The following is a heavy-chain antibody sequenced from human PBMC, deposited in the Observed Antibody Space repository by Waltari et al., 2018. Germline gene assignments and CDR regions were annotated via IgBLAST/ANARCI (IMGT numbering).Heavy chain of an antibody. D-gene: IGHD1-26*01. CDR2: SSPNMGGT. V-gene: IGHV1-2*01. J-gene: IGHJ4*02. CDR3: ARGAAGVGGSTLYYFDY. Sequence: QVQLVQSGAEVKKPGASVKVSCKASGYTFTGYYMHWVRQAPGQGLGWMGLSSPNMGGTNHPQKFHVRVTSTSDTSISTAYMELGRLRSDDTAVYYCARGAAGVGGSTLYYFDYWGQGTLVTVSS. CDR1: GYTFTGYY.